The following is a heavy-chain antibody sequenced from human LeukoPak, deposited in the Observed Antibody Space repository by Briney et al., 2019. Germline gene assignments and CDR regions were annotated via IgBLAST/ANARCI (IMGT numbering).Heavy chain of an antibody. CDR1: GFIFSRYV. CDR3: AKGVRGVIAYYFDF. D-gene: IGHD3-10*01. CDR2: ISSDGNDK. J-gene: IGHJ4*02. Sequence: GGSLRLSCAASGFIFSRYVMHWVRQAPGKGLELVAVISSDGNDKYYADSGKGRFTISRDSSKNQLYLQINSLRTEDTAVYYCAKGVRGVIAYYFDFWGQGTLVTVSS. V-gene: IGHV3-30*18.